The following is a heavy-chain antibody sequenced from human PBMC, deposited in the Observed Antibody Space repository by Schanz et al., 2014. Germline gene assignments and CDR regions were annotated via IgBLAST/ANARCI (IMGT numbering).Heavy chain of an antibody. CDR2: IDGKSTTV. V-gene: IGHV3-48*04. CDR3: ARGTDWNLHY. CDR1: GFSFSSYS. D-gene: IGHD1-1*01. J-gene: IGHJ4*02. Sequence: DLVESGGGLIQRGESLRLSCSASGFSFSSYSMNWVRQAPGKGLEWLSYIDGKSTTVYYADSVKGRFTISRDNAKNSLYLQMNSLRAGDTAVDYCARGTDWNLHYWGQGALVTVSS.